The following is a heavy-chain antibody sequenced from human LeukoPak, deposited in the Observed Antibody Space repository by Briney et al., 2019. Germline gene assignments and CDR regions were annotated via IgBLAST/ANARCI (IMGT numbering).Heavy chain of an antibody. CDR3: ARDGRYSSYDPPLFDY. Sequence: ASVKVSCKASGYTFTSYYMHWVRQAPGQGLEWMGIINPSGGSTSYAQKFQGRVTMTRDTSTSTVYMELSSLRSEDTAVYYCARDGRYSSYDPPLFDYWGQGTLVTVSS. CDR2: INPSGGST. D-gene: IGHD5-12*01. J-gene: IGHJ4*02. CDR1: GYTFTSYY. V-gene: IGHV1-46*03.